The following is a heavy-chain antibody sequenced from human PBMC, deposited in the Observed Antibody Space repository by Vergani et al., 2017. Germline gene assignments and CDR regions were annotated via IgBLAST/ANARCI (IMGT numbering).Heavy chain of an antibody. J-gene: IGHJ4*02. V-gene: IGHV4-39*01. D-gene: IGHD4-23*01. CDR2: IYYSVST. Sequence: QLQLQESGPGLVKPSETLSLTCTVSGGSISSSSYYWGWIRQPPGKGLEWIGSIYYSVSTYYNPSLKSRVTISVDTSKNQFSLKLSSVTAADTAVYYCARIYGGKAYFDYWGQGTLVTVSS. CDR3: ARIYGGKAYFDY. CDR1: GGSISSSSYY.